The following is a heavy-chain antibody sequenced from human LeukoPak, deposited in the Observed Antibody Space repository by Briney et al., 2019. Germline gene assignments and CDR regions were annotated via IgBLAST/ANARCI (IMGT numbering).Heavy chain of an antibody. J-gene: IGHJ3*02. CDR3: ARWWNAIDI. CDR2: IGSSSSTI. V-gene: IGHV3-48*02. Sequence: GGSLRLSCAASGFTFSSYSMSWVRQAPGKGLEWVSYIGSSSSTIYYADSVKGRFTYSRDNAKYSLYLQISSLRDEDTAVYSCARWWNAIDIWGQGTMVTVSS. D-gene: IGHD2-15*01. CDR1: GFTFSSYS.